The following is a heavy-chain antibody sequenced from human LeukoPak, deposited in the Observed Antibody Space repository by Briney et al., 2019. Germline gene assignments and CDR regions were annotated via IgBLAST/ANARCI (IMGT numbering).Heavy chain of an antibody. V-gene: IGHV1-69*05. J-gene: IGHJ3*02. Sequence: GASVKVSCKASGGTFSSYAISWVRQAPGQGLEWMGGIIPIIGTANYAQKFQGRVTITTDESTSTAYMELSSLRSEDTAVYYCARDPGLWDYGDRRGAFDIWGQGTMVTVSS. D-gene: IGHD4-17*01. CDR3: ARDPGLWDYGDRRGAFDI. CDR2: IIPIIGTA. CDR1: GGTFSSYA.